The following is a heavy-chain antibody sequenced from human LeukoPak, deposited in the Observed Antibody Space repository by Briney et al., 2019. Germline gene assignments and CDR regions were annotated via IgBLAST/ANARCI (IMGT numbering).Heavy chain of an antibody. CDR2: INPNSGGT. CDR1: GYTFTGYY. Sequence: ASVKVSCKASGYTFTGYYMHWVRQAPGQGLEWMGWINPNSGGTNYAQKVQGRVTMTRDTSISTAYMELSRLRSDDTAVYYCARVLGPNWNYYYWGQGTLVTVSS. J-gene: IGHJ4*02. V-gene: IGHV1-2*02. CDR3: ARVLGPNWNYYY. D-gene: IGHD1-7*01.